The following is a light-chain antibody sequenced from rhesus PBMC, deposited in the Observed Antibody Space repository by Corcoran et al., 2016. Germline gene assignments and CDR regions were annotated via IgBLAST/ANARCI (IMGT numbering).Light chain of an antibody. Sequence: DIVMTQTPLSLPVTPGEPASISCRSSQSLLDSEDGNTYLDWYLQKPGQSPKLLIYEVSNRASGVPERFSGSGSDTDFTLKISRVEAEDVGVYYCMQALEVPLTFGGGTKVEIK. CDR2: EVS. CDR3: MQALEVPLT. J-gene: IGKJ4*01. CDR1: QSLLDSEDGNTY. V-gene: IGKV2-104*02.